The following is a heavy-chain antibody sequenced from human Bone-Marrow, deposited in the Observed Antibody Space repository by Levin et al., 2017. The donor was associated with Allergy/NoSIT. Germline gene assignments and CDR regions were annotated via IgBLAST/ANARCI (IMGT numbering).Heavy chain of an antibody. D-gene: IGHD3-10*01. V-gene: IGHV1-8*01. CDR1: GYTFTSFD. CDR2: MNPNSGNK. J-gene: IGHJ4*02. Sequence: ASVKVSCKASGYTFTSFDINWVRQATGQGLEWMGWMNPNSGNKGYAQKFQVRVTLTMDTSISTAYMELSSLRSEDTAVYYCARDLRGADDYWGQGTLVTVSS. CDR3: ARDLRGADDY.